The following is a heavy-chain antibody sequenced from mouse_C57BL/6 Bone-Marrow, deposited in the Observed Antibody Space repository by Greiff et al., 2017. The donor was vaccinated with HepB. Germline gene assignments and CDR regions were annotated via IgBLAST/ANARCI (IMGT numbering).Heavy chain of an antibody. CDR1: GFTFSSYA. CDR3: ASDRWLLQEFAY. Sequence: EVHLVESGGGLVKPGGSLKLSCAASGFTFSSYAMSWVRQTPEKRLEWVATISDGGSYTYYPDNVKGRFTISRDNAKNNLYLQMSHLKSEDTAMYYCASDRWLLQEFAYWGQGTLVTVSA. J-gene: IGHJ3*01. V-gene: IGHV5-4*01. D-gene: IGHD2-3*01. CDR2: ISDGGSYT.